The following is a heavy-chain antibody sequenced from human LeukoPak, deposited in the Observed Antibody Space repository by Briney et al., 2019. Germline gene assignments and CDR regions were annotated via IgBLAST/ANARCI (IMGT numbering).Heavy chain of an antibody. Sequence: KPSETLSLTCTVSGGSISSYYLSWIRQPPGKGLEWFGYIYYSGSTNYNPSLTSRVTISVDTSKNQFSLKLSSVTAADTAVYYCAREKRGDYDFWSGSSYYYYYMDVWGKGTTVTVSS. CDR3: AREKRGDYDFWSGSSYYYYYMDV. D-gene: IGHD3-3*01. V-gene: IGHV4-59*01. CDR2: IYYSGST. CDR1: GGSISSYY. J-gene: IGHJ6*03.